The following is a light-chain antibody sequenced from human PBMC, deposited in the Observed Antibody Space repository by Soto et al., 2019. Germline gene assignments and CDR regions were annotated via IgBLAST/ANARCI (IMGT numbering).Light chain of an antibody. J-gene: IGKJ2*01. CDR3: QQYDNLPYT. CDR2: DAS. V-gene: IGKV1-33*01. Sequence: DIQMTQSPSSLSASVGDRVTITCQASQDISNYLNWYQQKPGKAPKLLIYDASNLETGVQSRFSRSGSGTDFTFTISSLQPEDIATYYCQQYDNLPYTFGQGTKLEIK. CDR1: QDISNY.